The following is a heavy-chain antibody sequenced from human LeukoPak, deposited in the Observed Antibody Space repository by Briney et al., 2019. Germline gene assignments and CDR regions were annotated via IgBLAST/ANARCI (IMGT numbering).Heavy chain of an antibody. CDR3: ARLIGDSSGYHVDY. Sequence: PSETLSLTCTVSGGSISSSSYYWGWIRQPPGTGLEWIGSIYYSGSTYYNPSLKSRVTISVDTSKNQFSLKLSSVTAADTAVYYCARLIGDSSGYHVDYWGQGTLVTVSS. CDR1: GGSISSSSYY. J-gene: IGHJ4*02. D-gene: IGHD3-22*01. V-gene: IGHV4-39*01. CDR2: IYYSGST.